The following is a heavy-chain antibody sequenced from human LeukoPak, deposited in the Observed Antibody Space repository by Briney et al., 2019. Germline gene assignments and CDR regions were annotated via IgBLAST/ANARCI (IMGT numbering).Heavy chain of an antibody. Sequence: GGSLRLSCAASGLTFSSYSMNWVRQAPGKGLEWVSYISSSSSTIYYADSVKGRFTISRDNAKNSLYLQMNSLRAEDTAVYYCARSSPILPDYWGQGTLVTVSS. CDR3: ARSSPILPDY. CDR1: GLTFSSYS. CDR2: ISSSSSTI. D-gene: IGHD1-26*01. J-gene: IGHJ4*02. V-gene: IGHV3-48*04.